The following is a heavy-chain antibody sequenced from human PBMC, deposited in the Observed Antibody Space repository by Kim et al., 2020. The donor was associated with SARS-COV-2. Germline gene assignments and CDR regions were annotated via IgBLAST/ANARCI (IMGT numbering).Heavy chain of an antibody. Sequence: GGSLRLSCAVSGFTFSSYSMNWVRQAPGKGLEWISYISSSSSTIYYADSVKGRFTISRDNAKNSLYLQMNSRRVEDTAVYYCAGRLDYWGQGILVTVSS. CDR2: ISSSSSTI. V-gene: IGHV3-48*01. CDR1: GFTFSSYS. CDR3: AGRLDY. J-gene: IGHJ4*02. D-gene: IGHD1-26*01.